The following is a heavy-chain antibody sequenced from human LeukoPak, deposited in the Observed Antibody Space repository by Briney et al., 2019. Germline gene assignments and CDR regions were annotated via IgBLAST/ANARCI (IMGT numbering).Heavy chain of an antibody. CDR3: AKHLTSGYYNY. D-gene: IGHD3-3*01. Sequence: SVKVSCKASGFTFTSSAVQWVRQARGQRLEWIGWIVVGSGNTNYAQQFQERVTITRDMSTSTAYMELNSLRAEDTAVYYCAKHLTSGYYNYWGQGTLVTVSS. CDR2: IVVGSGNT. V-gene: IGHV1-58*01. J-gene: IGHJ4*02. CDR1: GFTFTSSA.